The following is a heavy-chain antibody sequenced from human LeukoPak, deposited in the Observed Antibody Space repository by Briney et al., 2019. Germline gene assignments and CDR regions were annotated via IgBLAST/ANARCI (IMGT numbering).Heavy chain of an antibody. J-gene: IGHJ4*02. CDR2: IYYSGST. D-gene: IGHD3-9*01. CDR3: ARVNLFYDILTGYYGGPYFDY. CDR1: GGSFSSYY. V-gene: IGHV4-59*01. Sequence: SETLSLTCAVYGGSFSSYYWSWIRQPPGKGLEWIGYIYYSGSTNYNPSLKSRVTISVDTSKNQFSLKLSSVTAADTAVYYCARVNLFYDILTGYYGGPYFDYWGQGTLVTVSS.